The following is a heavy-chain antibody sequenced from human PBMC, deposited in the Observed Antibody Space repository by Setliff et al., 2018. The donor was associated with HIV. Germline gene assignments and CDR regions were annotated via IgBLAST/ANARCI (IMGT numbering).Heavy chain of an antibody. J-gene: IGHJ4*02. Sequence: PGGSLRLSCAASGFTFSSYAMNWVRQAPGKGLEWVSTISDSGGNTYYTDSVKGRFTISRDNSKNTLYLQMNSLRAEDTALYYCARDEGYYDSSGYSVGDYWGQGTLVTVSS. D-gene: IGHD3-22*01. CDR1: GFTFSSYA. V-gene: IGHV3-23*01. CDR2: ISDSGGNT. CDR3: ARDEGYYDSSGYSVGDY.